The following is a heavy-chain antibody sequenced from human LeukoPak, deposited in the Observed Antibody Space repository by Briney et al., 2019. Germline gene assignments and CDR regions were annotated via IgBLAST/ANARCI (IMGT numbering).Heavy chain of an antibody. J-gene: IGHJ5*01. CDR1: GFTYRNYW. V-gene: IGHV3-7*01. CDR2: IKQDGGEK. D-gene: IGHD3-10*01. CDR3: ARNNWFGEFENWFDF. Sequence: GGCLRLSCAASGFTYRNYWMSCVPRAPGKGLEWGSNIKQDGGEKSYVESVKGRDTISRDNAKNSLYRQMNSLRAGDTAVYCCARNNWFGEFENWFDFWGQGTLVTVSS.